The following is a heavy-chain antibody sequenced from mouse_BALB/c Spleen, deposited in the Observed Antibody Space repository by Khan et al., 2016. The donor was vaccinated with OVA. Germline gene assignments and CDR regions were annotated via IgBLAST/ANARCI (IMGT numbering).Heavy chain of an antibody. V-gene: IGHV3-2*02. CDR3: ARVYGGDFDY. CDR1: GYSITSDYA. CDR2: ISYSGNT. D-gene: IGHD1-1*01. Sequence: EVKLEESGPGLVKPSQSLSLTCTVTGYSITSDYAWNWIRQFPGNKLEWMGHISYSGNTKYNPSLKSRISITRDTSKNQFFLQLNSVTIEDTATYYCARVYGGDFDYWGQGTTLTVSS. J-gene: IGHJ2*01.